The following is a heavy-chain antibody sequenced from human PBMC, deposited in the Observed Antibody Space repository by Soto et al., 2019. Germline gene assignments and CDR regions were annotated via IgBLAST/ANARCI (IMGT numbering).Heavy chain of an antibody. CDR1: GGTFSSYA. J-gene: IGHJ6*02. Sequence: QVQLVQSGAEVKKPGSSVKVSCKASGGTFSSYAISWVRQAPGQGLEWVGGIIPIFGTANYAQKFQGRVTITADESTSTAYMELSSLRSEDTAVYYCARDRSRIAAAGSTYGMDVWGQGTTVTVSS. D-gene: IGHD6-13*01. CDR3: ARDRSRIAAAGSTYGMDV. CDR2: IIPIFGTA. V-gene: IGHV1-69*01.